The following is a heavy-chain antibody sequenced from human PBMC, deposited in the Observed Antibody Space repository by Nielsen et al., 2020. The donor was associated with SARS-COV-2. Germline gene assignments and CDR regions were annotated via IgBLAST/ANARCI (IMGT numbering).Heavy chain of an antibody. Sequence: GGSLRLSCAASGFTFDDYTMHWVRQAPGKGLEWVSLISWDGGSTYYADSVKGRFTISRDNSKNSLYLQMNSLRTEDTALYYCVKDASAMLSWYFDVWGRGTLVTVSS. J-gene: IGHJ2*01. V-gene: IGHV3-43*01. D-gene: IGHD3-16*01. CDR1: GFTFDDYT. CDR2: ISWDGGST. CDR3: VKDASAMLSWYFDV.